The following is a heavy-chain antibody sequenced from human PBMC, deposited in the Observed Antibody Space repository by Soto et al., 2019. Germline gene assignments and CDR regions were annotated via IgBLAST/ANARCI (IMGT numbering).Heavy chain of an antibody. CDR1: GFTFSSYW. J-gene: IGHJ4*02. D-gene: IGHD3-3*01. CDR2: IKQDGSEK. Sequence: GGSLRLSCAASGFTFSSYWMSWVRQAPGEGLEWVANIKQDGSEKYYVDSVRGRFTISRDNAKNSLYLQMNSLRAEDTAVYYCARIVYDFWPYFDYWGQGTLVTVSS. V-gene: IGHV3-7*05. CDR3: ARIVYDFWPYFDY.